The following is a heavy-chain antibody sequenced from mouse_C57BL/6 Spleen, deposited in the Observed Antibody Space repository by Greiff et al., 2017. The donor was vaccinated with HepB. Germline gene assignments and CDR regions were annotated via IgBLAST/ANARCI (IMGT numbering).Heavy chain of an antibody. V-gene: IGHV5-16*01. CDR1: GFTFSDYY. CDR3: ARLDSSGYAY. J-gene: IGHJ3*01. D-gene: IGHD3-2*02. Sequence: EVKLVESEGGLVQPGSSMKLSCTASGFTFSDYYMAWVRQVPEKGLEWVANINYDGSSTYYLDSLKSRFIISRDNAKNILYLQMSSLKSEDTATYYCARLDSSGYAYWGQGTLVTVSA. CDR2: INYDGSST.